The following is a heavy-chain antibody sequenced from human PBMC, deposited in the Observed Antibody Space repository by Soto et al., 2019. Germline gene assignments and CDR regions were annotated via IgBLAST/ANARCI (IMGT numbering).Heavy chain of an antibody. D-gene: IGHD6-13*01. CDR2: IYYSGST. Sequence: KPSETLSLTCTVSGGSISSGGYYWSWIRQHPGKGLEWIGYIYYSGSTYYNPSLKSRVTISVDTSKNQFSLKLSSVTAADTAVYYCARDPGIAAAGSYYGMDVWGQGTTVTVSS. J-gene: IGHJ6*02. CDR3: ARDPGIAAAGSYYGMDV. V-gene: IGHV4-31*03. CDR1: GGSISSGGYY.